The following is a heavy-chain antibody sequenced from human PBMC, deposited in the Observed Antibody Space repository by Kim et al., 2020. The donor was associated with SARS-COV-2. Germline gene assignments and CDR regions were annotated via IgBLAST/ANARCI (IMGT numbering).Heavy chain of an antibody. J-gene: IGHJ4*03. CDR3: AKDYSSSWYHLGYFDY. CDR1: GFTFDDYA. Sequence: GGSLRLSCAASGFTFDDYAMHWVRQAPGKGLEWVSGISWNSGSIGYADSVKGRFTISRDNAKNSLYLQMNSLRAEDTALYYCAKDYSSSWYHLGYFDYWG. CDR2: ISWNSGSI. D-gene: IGHD6-13*01. V-gene: IGHV3-9*01.